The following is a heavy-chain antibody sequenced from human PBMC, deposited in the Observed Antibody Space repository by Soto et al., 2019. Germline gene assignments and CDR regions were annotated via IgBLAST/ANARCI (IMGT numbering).Heavy chain of an antibody. CDR1: GFTFSIYA. J-gene: IGHJ4*02. V-gene: IGHV3-23*01. CDR2: IGGGGGGT. Sequence: GGSLRLSCAASGFTFSIYAMSLVRQAPGKGLEWVSTIGGGGGGTSYADFVRGRFTISRDNSKNTLYLQMNSLRAEDTAVYYCAKDAPGSGWLSEYWGLGTLVTVSS. D-gene: IGHD3-22*01. CDR3: AKDAPGSGWLSEY.